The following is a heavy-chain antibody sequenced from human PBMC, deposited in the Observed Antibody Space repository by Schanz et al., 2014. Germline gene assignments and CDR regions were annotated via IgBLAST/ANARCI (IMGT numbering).Heavy chain of an antibody. CDR1: GFTFSNYG. Sequence: EVQLLESGGGLVQPGGSLRLSCEASGFTFSNYGMNWVRQAPEKGLEWVSYISSSSGTIYYADSVKGRFTISRDNAKNSLYLQMNSLRAEDTALYYCAKDGIMVQGVIWERYFDSWGQGTLVTVSS. CDR2: ISSSSGTI. V-gene: IGHV3-48*04. J-gene: IGHJ4*02. CDR3: AKDGIMVQGVIWERYFDS. D-gene: IGHD3-10*01.